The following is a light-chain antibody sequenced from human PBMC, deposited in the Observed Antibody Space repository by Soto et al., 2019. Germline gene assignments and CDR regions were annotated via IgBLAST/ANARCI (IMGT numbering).Light chain of an antibody. CDR1: QSVSSN. CDR2: SAS. J-gene: IGKJ2*01. Sequence: EIVMTQSPATLSVSPGERATLSCRASQSVSSNLAWYQQKPGQAPRLLIYSASSMATGIPARFSGSGSGTEFTLTISSLQSEDFAVYYCQQYNNWPPGTFGQGTKLEIK. V-gene: IGKV3-15*01. CDR3: QQYNNWPPGT.